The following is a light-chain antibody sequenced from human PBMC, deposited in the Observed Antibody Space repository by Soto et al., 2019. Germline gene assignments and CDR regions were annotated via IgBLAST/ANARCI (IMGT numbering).Light chain of an antibody. Sequence: QSVLTQPASVSGSPGQSITISCPGTSSDVGGYNYVSWYQQDPGKAPKLMIYDVSNRPSGVSNRFSGSKSGNTASLTISGLQAEDEADYYCSSYTSRSTLGVFGTGTKLTVL. CDR2: DVS. CDR3: SSYTSRSTLGV. J-gene: IGLJ1*01. CDR1: SSDVGGYNY. V-gene: IGLV2-14*01.